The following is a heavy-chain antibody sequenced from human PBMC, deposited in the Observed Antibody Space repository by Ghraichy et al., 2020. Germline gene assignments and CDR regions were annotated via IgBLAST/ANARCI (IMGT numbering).Heavy chain of an antibody. J-gene: IGHJ4*02. D-gene: IGHD3-10*01. CDR1: GYSISSGYY. Sequence: ESLNISCTVSGYSISSGYYWGWIRQPPGKGLEGIASTYHSGSTSYNPSLKSRVTISVDTSKNQFSLNLNSVTAADTAVYYCARDSGFGVFYFDPWGPGTLITVSS. CDR2: TYHSGST. V-gene: IGHV4-38-2*02. CDR3: ARDSGFGVFYFDP.